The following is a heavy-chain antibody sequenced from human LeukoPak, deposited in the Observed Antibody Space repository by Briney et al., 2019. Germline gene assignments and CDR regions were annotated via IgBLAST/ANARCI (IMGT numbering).Heavy chain of an antibody. V-gene: IGHV4-59*12. J-gene: IGHJ6*02. Sequence: SETLSLTCTVSGGSISSYYWSWIRQPPGKGLEWIGYIYYSGSTNYNPSLKSRVTISVDTSKNQFSLKLSSVTAADTAVYYCARLAENYYYGMDVWGQGTTVTVSS. CDR1: GGSISSYY. CDR2: IYYSGST. CDR3: ARLAENYYYGMDV.